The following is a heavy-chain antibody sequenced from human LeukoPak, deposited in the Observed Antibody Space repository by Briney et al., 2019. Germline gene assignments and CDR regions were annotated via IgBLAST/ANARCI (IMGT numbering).Heavy chain of an antibody. D-gene: IGHD3-22*01. CDR2: IYTSGST. CDR1: TFSISSGYY. J-gene: IGHJ3*02. Sequence: SETLSLTCTVSTFSISSGYYWSWIRQPAGKGLEWIGRIYTSGSTNYNPSLKSRVTMSVDTSKNQFSLKLSSVTAADTAVYYCARGGPYYYDSSGYYAHAFDIWGQGTMVTVSS. V-gene: IGHV4-4*07. CDR3: ARGGPYYYDSSGYYAHAFDI.